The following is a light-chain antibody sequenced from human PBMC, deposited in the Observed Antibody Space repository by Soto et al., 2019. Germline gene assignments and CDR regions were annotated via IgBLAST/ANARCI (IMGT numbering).Light chain of an antibody. Sequence: DIQMTQSPSTLSASVGDRVTITCRASQTIDSWLAWYQQRPGKPPNLLIYKASTLASGVPSRFSGSGSGTECTLTINSLQPDDFATYYCQQYRTYSGTFGQGTKVDIK. CDR3: QQYRTYSGT. CDR1: QTIDSW. J-gene: IGKJ1*01. CDR2: KAS. V-gene: IGKV1-5*03.